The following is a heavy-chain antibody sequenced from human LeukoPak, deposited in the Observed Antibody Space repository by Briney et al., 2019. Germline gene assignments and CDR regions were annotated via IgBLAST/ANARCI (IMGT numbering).Heavy chain of an antibody. V-gene: IGHV3-21*01. CDR1: GFTFSSYS. Sequence: GGSLRLSCAASGFTFSSYSMNWVRQAPGKGLEWVSSISSSSSYIYYADSVKGRFTISRDNAKSSLYLQMNSLRAEDTAVYYCARDLVTIFGVVIKYYYYGMDVWGQGTTVTVSS. CDR3: ARDLVTIFGVVIKYYYYGMDV. D-gene: IGHD3-3*01. CDR2: ISSSSSYI. J-gene: IGHJ6*02.